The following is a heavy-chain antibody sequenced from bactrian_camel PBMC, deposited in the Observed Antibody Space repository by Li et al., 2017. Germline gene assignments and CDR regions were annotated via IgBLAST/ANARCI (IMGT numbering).Heavy chain of an antibody. D-gene: IGHD6*01. CDR3: AIRRGYGAYWSSPDAYNY. Sequence: QVQLVESGEDSVQAGQSLTLSCTVAGFTAETCGMNWYRQAVGDQREWVAAISNAGSTGYADSVKGRFTISRDSAKNTVYLQMNNLKPEDTAMYSCAIRRGYGAYWSSPDAYNYWGQGTQVTVS. V-gene: IGHV3S55*01. CDR1: GFTAETCG. CDR2: ISNAGST. J-gene: IGHJ4*01.